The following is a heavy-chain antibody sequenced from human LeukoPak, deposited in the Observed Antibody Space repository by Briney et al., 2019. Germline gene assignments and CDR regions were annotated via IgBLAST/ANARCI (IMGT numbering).Heavy chain of an antibody. CDR1: GFSFSNYG. V-gene: IGHV3-33*01. Sequence: GRSLRLSCAASGFSFSNYGMHWVRQAPGKGLEWVAVIWYDGSNKYYADSVKGRFTISRDNSKNTLYVQMSSLRAEDTAVYYCARESRAGYDYVWESYRYTGLDYWGQGTLVTVSS. CDR3: ARESRAGYDYVWESYRYTGLDY. J-gene: IGHJ4*02. CDR2: IWYDGSNK. D-gene: IGHD3-16*02.